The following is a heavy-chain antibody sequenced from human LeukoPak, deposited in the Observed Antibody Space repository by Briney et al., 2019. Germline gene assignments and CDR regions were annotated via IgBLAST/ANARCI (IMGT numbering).Heavy chain of an antibody. CDR1: GGTFSSYA. D-gene: IGHD1-1*01. CDR2: IIPIFGTA. J-gene: IGHJ6*03. Sequence: SVKVSCKASGGTFSSYAISWVRQAPGQGLEWMGRIIPIFGTANYAQKFLGRVTITTDESTSTAYMELSSLRSEDTAVYYCAREVERRYYYYYYMDVWGKGTTVTVSS. V-gene: IGHV1-69*05. CDR3: AREVERRYYYYYYMDV.